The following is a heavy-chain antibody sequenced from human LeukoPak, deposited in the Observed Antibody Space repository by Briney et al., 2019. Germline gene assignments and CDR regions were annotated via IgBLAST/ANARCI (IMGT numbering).Heavy chain of an antibody. CDR2: IYYSGST. V-gene: IGHV4-39*01. J-gene: IGHJ5*02. Sequence: PSETLSLTCTVSGGSISSSSYYWGWIRQPPGKGLEWIGSIYYSGSTYYNPSLKSRVTISVDTSKNQFSLKLSSVTAADTAVYYCARASPTPFYYGSGRTNWFDPWGQGTLVTVSS. CDR1: GGSISSSSYY. D-gene: IGHD3-10*01. CDR3: ARASPTPFYYGSGRTNWFDP.